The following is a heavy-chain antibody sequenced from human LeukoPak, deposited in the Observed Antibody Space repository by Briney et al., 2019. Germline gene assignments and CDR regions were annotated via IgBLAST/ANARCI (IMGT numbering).Heavy chain of an antibody. CDR3: ATEYGPLFDY. V-gene: IGHV1-24*01. Sequence: GASVKVSCKVSGYTLTELSMLWVGQAPGKGLEWMGSFDPEDGETIHAQKFQARLTMTADTSIDTAYMELSSLRSEDTAVYYCATEYGPLFDYWGQGTLVTVSS. J-gene: IGHJ4*02. CDR2: FDPEDGET. CDR1: GYTLTELS. D-gene: IGHD3-10*01.